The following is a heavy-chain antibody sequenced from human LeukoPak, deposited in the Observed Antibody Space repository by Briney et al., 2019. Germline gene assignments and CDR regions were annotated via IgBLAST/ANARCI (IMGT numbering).Heavy chain of an antibody. CDR2: ISGSGGST. Sequence: GRSLRLSCAASGFTFSSYAMSWVRQAPGKGLEWVSAISGSGGSTYYADSVKGRFTISRDDSKNTLYLQMNSLKTEDTAVYYCSTGLYDYDSGSYSFPWGQGTQVTVSS. V-gene: IGHV3-23*01. CDR3: STGLYDYDSGSYSFP. J-gene: IGHJ5*02. CDR1: GFTFSSYA. D-gene: IGHD3-10*01.